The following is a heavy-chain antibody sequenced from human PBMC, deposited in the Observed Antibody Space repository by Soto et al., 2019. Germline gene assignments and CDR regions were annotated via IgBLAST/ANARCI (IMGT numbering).Heavy chain of an antibody. CDR1: GSSLTSSDW. J-gene: IGHJ4*02. CDR2: SVHSGRT. Sequence: PSGYLTLTCVVTGSSLTSSDWWTWVRKPRGKGLEWIGESVHSGRTNYSPSLKSRVTISVDTSRNQFSLNFYSMTAADAGIYYCVGASLRSGWGFSHWGRG. V-gene: IGHV4-4*02. CDR3: VGASLRSGWGFSH. D-gene: IGHD6-19*01.